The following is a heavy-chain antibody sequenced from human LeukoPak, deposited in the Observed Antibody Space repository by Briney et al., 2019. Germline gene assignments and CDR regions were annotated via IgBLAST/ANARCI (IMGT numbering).Heavy chain of an antibody. J-gene: IGHJ4*02. CDR2: ISSSSTI. V-gene: IGHV3-48*01. D-gene: IGHD3-10*01. CDR3: ARARRVGLYYFDY. Sequence: PGGSLRLSCAASGFTFSSYAMNWVRQAPGKGLEWVSYISSSSTIYYADSVKGRFTISRDNAKNSLYLQMNSLRAEDTAVYYCARARRVGLYYFDYWGQGTLVTVSS. CDR1: GFTFSSYA.